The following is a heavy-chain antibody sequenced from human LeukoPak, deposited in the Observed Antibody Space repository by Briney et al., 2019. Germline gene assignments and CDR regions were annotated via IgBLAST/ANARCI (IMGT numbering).Heavy chain of an antibody. Sequence: ASVKLSCKASGGTFSSYAISWVRQAPGQGLEWMGGIIPIFGTANYAQKFQGRVTITADESTSTAYMELSSLRSEDTAVYYCARADAWFGRIDYWGQGTLVTVSS. J-gene: IGHJ4*02. V-gene: IGHV1-69*13. CDR1: GGTFSSYA. D-gene: IGHD3-10*01. CDR3: ARADAWFGRIDY. CDR2: IIPIFGTA.